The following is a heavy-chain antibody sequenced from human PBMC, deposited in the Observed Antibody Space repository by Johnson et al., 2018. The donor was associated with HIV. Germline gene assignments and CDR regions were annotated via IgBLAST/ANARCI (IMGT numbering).Heavy chain of an antibody. CDR3: ARRGWDI. D-gene: IGHD6-19*01. V-gene: IGHV3-30*02. CDR2: IRYDGSNK. J-gene: IGHJ3*02. CDR1: GFTFSSYG. Sequence: QVQLVESGGGVVQPGGSLRLSCAASGFTFSSYGMHWVRQAPGKGLEWVAFIRYDGSNKYYADSVKGRFTISRDNSKKTLYLQMNSLRAWDTAVYYCARRGWDIWGQGTMVTGSS.